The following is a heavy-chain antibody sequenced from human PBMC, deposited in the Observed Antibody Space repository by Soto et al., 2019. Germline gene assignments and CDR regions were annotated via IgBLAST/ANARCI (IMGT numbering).Heavy chain of an antibody. CDR2: IYFYNGATSST. Sequence: SETLSLTCSVSGGSINSGGSHWTWIRQHPEKGLEWIGFIYFYNGATSSTSYNPSLQRRVVISVDTSTTHVPLNLNSGTVEHPPAYFCARGPAPYKNGFWGLGTLVTVSS. CDR1: GGSINSGGSH. J-gene: IGHJ4*02. V-gene: IGHV4-31*03. CDR3: ARGPAPYKNGF. D-gene: IGHD3-10*01.